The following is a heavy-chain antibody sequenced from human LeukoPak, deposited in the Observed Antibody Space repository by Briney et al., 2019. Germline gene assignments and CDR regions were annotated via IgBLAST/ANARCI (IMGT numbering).Heavy chain of an antibody. J-gene: IGHJ4*02. V-gene: IGHV5-51*01. CDR3: VRPSRSDGYWKYYFEY. Sequence: GESLKISCKASGYNFSTHWIGWVRQMAGKGLEWMGIIYPGDSDTRYGPSFQGQVSISADKSINTAYLQWSRLRASDTAMFYCVRPSRSDGYWKYYFEYWGQGTLVTVSS. CDR2: IYPGDSDT. D-gene: IGHD3-16*01. CDR1: GYNFSTHW.